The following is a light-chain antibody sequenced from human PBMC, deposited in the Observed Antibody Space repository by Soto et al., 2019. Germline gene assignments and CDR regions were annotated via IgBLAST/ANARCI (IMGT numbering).Light chain of an antibody. Sequence: QSALTQPASVSGTPGQSITISCTGTSRDVGGYDYVAWYQQHPGKAPKLMIYGVSNRPSGASNLFSGSKSGNTASLTISGLQAEDEAYYCGCSYTSTSTYVFGPGTKLTVL. V-gene: IGLV2-14*01. CDR2: GVS. CDR1: SRDVGGYDY. J-gene: IGLJ1*01. CDR3: CSYTSTSTYV.